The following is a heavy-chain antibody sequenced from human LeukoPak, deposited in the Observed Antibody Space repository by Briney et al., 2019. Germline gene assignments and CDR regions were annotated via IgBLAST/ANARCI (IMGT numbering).Heavy chain of an antibody. CDR1: GFTFSRYA. J-gene: IGHJ4*02. D-gene: IGHD1-14*01. CDR2: ISYDGSNK. CDR3: AKASNNHGLGGTVEY. V-gene: IGHV3-30*18. Sequence: GGSLRLSCADSGFTFSRYAMHWVRQAPGKGLEWVAVISYDGSNKFYADSVKGRLAISRDHSKNTLYLQMNSLRTEDTAVYYCAKASNNHGLGGTVEYWGQGTLVTVSS.